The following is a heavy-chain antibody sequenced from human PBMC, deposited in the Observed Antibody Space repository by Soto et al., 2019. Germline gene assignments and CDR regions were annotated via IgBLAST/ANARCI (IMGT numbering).Heavy chain of an antibody. CDR2: INPNSGGT. D-gene: IGHD6-19*01. J-gene: IGHJ5*02. Sequence: ASVKVSCKASGYTFTGYYMHWVRQAPGQGLEWMGWINPNSGGTNYAQKFQGWVAMTRDTSISTAYMELSRLRSDDTAVYYCARAAIAVAGTKEDWFDPWGQGTLVTVSS. CDR3: ARAAIAVAGTKEDWFDP. V-gene: IGHV1-2*04. CDR1: GYTFTGYY.